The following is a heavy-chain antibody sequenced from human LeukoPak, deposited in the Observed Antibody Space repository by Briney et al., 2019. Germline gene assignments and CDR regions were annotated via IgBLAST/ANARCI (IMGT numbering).Heavy chain of an antibody. V-gene: IGHV1-69*13. Sequence: ASVKVFCKASGGTFSSYAISWVRQAPGQGLEWMRGIIPIFGTANYAQKFQGRVTITADESTSTAYMELSSLRSEDTAVYYCARAYCSSTSCYAPTDYYYGMDVWGKGTTVTVSS. CDR2: IIPIFGTA. CDR3: ARAYCSSTSCYAPTDYYYGMDV. J-gene: IGHJ6*04. CDR1: GGTFSSYA. D-gene: IGHD2-2*01.